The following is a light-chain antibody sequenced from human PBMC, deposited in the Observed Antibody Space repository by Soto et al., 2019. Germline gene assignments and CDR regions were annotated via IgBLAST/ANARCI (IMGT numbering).Light chain of an antibody. V-gene: IGLV3-21*02. Sequence: SYELTQPPSESVAPGQTARITCGGNNIGSKSVHWYQRRPGQAPVLVVYDDNDRPSRIPERFSGSTSAHTATLTIRRVEVGDEAASSCPVWDGSSDHVVFGGGTKVTVL. CDR1: NIGSKS. CDR2: DDN. CDR3: PVWDGSSDHVV. J-gene: IGLJ2*01.